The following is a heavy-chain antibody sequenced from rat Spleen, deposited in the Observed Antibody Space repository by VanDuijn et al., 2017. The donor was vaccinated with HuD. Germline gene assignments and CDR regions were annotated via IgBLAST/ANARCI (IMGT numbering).Heavy chain of an antibody. CDR1: GFTFSNYG. Sequence: EVQLVESGGGLVQPGRSLKLSCAASGFTFSNYGLHWIRQAPTKGLEWVASISPSGGSTYYRDSVKGRFTISRDNAKSTLYLQMDSLRSEDTATYYCTTFITTSYYWYFDFWGPGTMVTVSS. D-gene: IGHD1-1*01. V-gene: IGHV5-19*01. CDR2: ISPSGGST. J-gene: IGHJ1*01. CDR3: TTFITTSYYWYFDF.